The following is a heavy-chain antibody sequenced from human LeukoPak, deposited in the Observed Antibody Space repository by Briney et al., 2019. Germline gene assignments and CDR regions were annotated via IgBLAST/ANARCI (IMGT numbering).Heavy chain of an antibody. Sequence: PGGSLRLSCSASGFTFSSYAMHWVHQAPGKELEYVSAISSNGGSTYYADSVKGRFTISRDNSKNTLYLQMSSLRAEDTAVYYCVKDGPGDDLHFDYWGQGTLVTVSS. V-gene: IGHV3-64D*06. CDR3: VKDGPGDDLHFDY. CDR1: GFTFSSYA. J-gene: IGHJ4*02. CDR2: ISSNGGST. D-gene: IGHD3-16*01.